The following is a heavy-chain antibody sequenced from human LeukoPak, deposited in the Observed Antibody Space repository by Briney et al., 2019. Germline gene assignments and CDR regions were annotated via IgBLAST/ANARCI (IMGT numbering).Heavy chain of an antibody. D-gene: IGHD3-3*01. CDR1: GFTFSSYA. Sequence: PGGSLRLSCAASGFTFSSYAMHWVRQAPGKGLEWVAVISYDGSNKYYADSVKGRFTISRDNSKNTLYLQMNSLRAKDTAVYYCARGGFLEWSLDYWGQGTLVTVSS. V-gene: IGHV3-30-3*01. J-gene: IGHJ4*02. CDR3: ARGGFLEWSLDY. CDR2: ISYDGSNK.